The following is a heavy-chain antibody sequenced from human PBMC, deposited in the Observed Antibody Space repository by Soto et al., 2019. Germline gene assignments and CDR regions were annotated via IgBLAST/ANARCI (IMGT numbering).Heavy chain of an antibody. CDR2: ISYDGSNK. Sequence: PGGSLRLSCAASGFTFISYAMHWVRQAPGKGLEWVAVISYDGSNKYYADSVKGRFTISRDSSKSTLFLQMNSLRPEDTAVYYCARVQWFGELLPRYPPDYWGQGTLVTVSS. J-gene: IGHJ4*02. CDR3: ARVQWFGELLPRYPPDY. D-gene: IGHD3-10*01. V-gene: IGHV3-30-3*01. CDR1: GFTFISYA.